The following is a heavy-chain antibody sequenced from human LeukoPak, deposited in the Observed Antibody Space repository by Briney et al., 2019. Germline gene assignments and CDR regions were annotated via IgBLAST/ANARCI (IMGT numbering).Heavy chain of an antibody. CDR3: ASIRPQKRITMVRGVIKGPFDY. D-gene: IGHD3-10*01. J-gene: IGHJ4*02. CDR2: INSDGSST. CDR1: GFTFSSYW. V-gene: IGHV3-74*01. Sequence: GGSLRLSCAASGFTFSSYWMHWVRQAPGKRLVWVSRINSDGSSTSYADSVKGRFTISRDNAKNTLYLQMNSLRAEDTAVYYCASIRPQKRITMVRGVIKGPFDYWGQGTLVTVSS.